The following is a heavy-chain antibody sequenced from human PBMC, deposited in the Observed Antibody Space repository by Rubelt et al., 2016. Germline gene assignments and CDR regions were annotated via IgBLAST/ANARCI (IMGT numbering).Heavy chain of an antibody. D-gene: IGHD5-18*01. CDR1: GGSIISYY. Sequence: QVQLQESGPGLVKPSETLSLTCTVSGGSIISYYWSWIRHSPGKGLEWIGYIYYSGSTKYNPSLNSRVTMSVDTSNNQFSLKLSSVTAADTAVYYCARFTYTYGYDWIDPWGQGTLVTVSS. J-gene: IGHJ5*02. CDR3: ARFTYTYGYDWIDP. CDR2: IYYSGST. V-gene: IGHV4-59*01.